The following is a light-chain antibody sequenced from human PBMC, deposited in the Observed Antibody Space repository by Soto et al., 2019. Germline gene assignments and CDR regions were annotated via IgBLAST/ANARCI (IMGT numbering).Light chain of an antibody. CDR2: GAS. J-gene: IGKJ1*01. V-gene: IGKV3-20*01. CDR3: QQYGSSPPT. CDR1: QSVSTNY. Sequence: EIVLTQSPGTLSSSPGERATLSCRASQSVSTNYLAWYQRKPGQAPRLLIYGASNRATGIPDRFSGSGSGTVFTLTITRLEPEDFAVYYCQQYGSSPPTFGQGTKVEIK.